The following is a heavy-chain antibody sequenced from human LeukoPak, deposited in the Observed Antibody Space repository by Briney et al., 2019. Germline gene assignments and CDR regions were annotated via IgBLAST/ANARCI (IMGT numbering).Heavy chain of an antibody. J-gene: IGHJ3*01. CDR3: ARDGSRDTASNTFDF. CDR2: INTDGSHT. D-gene: IGHD5-18*01. V-gene: IGHV3-74*01. Sequence: GGSLRLSCVASGFTFSRSWIHWVRQAPGKGLVRVSRINTDGSHTTYADFVKGRFTTSRDNAKNTLYLQMNSVRAEDTAVYYCARDGSRDTASNTFDFWGQGTMVTVSS. CDR1: GFTFSRSW.